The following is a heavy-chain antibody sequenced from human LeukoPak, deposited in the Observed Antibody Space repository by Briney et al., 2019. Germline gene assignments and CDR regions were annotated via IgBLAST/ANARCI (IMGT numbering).Heavy chain of an antibody. Sequence: SETLSLTCTVSGGSISSYYWSWIRQPPGKGRGWIGYIYYSGSTNYNPSLKSRVTISVDTAKNQFSLKLSSVTAADTAVYCCARHGYDSDNFDYWGQGTLVTVSS. CDR2: IYYSGST. CDR3: ARHGYDSDNFDY. D-gene: IGHD3-10*01. CDR1: GGSISSYY. J-gene: IGHJ4*02. V-gene: IGHV4-59*08.